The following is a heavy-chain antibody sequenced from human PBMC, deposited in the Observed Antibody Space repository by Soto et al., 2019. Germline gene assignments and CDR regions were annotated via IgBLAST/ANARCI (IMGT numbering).Heavy chain of an antibody. CDR2: IYWNDDK. J-gene: IGHJ5*02. CDR1: GFSFSTSGVG. Sequence: QITLKESGPPLVKPTQTLTLTCTFSGFSFSTSGVGVGWIRQPPGKALEWLALIYWNDDKRYSPSLKSRLTTTKDTYNNQVLLTITNIDPVDTANYYCVSGRFPNWFDPWGQGTLVTVSS. CDR3: VSGRFPNWFDP. D-gene: IGHD3-10*01. V-gene: IGHV2-5*01.